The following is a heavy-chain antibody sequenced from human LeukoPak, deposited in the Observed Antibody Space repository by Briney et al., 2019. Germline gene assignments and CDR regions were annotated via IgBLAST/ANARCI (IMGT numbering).Heavy chain of an antibody. CDR1: GFTFSSYA. CDR3: AKVPEATTTLYYFDY. Sequence: GGSLRLSCAASGFTFSSYAMSWVRQAPGKGLEWVSAISGSGGSTYYADSVKGRFTISRDNSKNTLYLQMNSLRAEDTAVYYCAKVPEATTTLYYFDYWGQGTLVTVSS. V-gene: IGHV3-23*01. J-gene: IGHJ4*02. CDR2: ISGSGGST. D-gene: IGHD1-26*01.